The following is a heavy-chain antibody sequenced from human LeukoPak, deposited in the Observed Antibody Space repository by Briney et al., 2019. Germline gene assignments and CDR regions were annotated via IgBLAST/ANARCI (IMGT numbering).Heavy chain of an antibody. J-gene: IGHJ4*02. CDR1: GYTFTSYA. Sequence: ASVKVSCKASGYTFTSYAMHWVRQAPGQRLEWMGWINAGNGNTKYSQKFQGRVTITRDTSASTAYMELSSLRSEDTAVYYCARSYCSGGSCYPDYWGQGTLVTVSS. CDR3: ARSYCSGGSCYPDY. D-gene: IGHD2-15*01. V-gene: IGHV1-3*01. CDR2: INAGNGNT.